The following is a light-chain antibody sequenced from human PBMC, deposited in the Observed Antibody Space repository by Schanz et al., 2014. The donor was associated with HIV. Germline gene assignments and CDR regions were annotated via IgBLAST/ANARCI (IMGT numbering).Light chain of an antibody. CDR3: QSYDIGLSSYV. CDR2: DVT. Sequence: QSALTQPRSVSGSPGQSVTISCTGTSSDVGSYNYVSWYQQRPGKAPKLMIYDVTKRPSGVPDRFSGSKSGNTASLTVTGLQADDEGDYYCQSYDIGLSSYVFGAGTKLTVL. J-gene: IGLJ2*01. CDR1: SSDVGSYNY. V-gene: IGLV2-11*01.